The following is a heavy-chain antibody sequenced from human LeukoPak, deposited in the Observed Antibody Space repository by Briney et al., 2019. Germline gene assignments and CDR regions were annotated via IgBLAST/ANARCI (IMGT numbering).Heavy chain of an antibody. CDR2: IYYSGST. J-gene: IGHJ3*02. Sequence: SETLSLTCTVSGGSISSYYWSWIRQPPGKGLEWIGYIYYSGSTNYNPSLKSRVTISVDTSKNQFSLKLSSVTAADTAVYYCARDGDSSGYNAFDIWGQGTMVTVSS. CDR1: GGSISSYY. CDR3: ARDGDSSGYNAFDI. D-gene: IGHD3-22*01. V-gene: IGHV4-59*12.